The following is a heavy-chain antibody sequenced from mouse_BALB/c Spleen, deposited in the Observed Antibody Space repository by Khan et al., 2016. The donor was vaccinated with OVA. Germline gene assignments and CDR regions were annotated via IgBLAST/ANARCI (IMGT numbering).Heavy chain of an antibody. V-gene: IGHV2-6-1*01. CDR1: GFSITNLC. D-gene: IGHD2-10*01. CDR3: ARQPYYHYNIMDY. Sequence: VPLKESGPCLAAPSPDLSIPFPHSGFSITNLCFHLGPPASGKGLEWAVMVWDGWTPAYNSALKSRLTITKDNSQSQVFLKMNSLQTDDTAIYFCARQPYYHYNIMDYWGQGTSVTVSS. J-gene: IGHJ4*01. CDR2: VWDGWTP.